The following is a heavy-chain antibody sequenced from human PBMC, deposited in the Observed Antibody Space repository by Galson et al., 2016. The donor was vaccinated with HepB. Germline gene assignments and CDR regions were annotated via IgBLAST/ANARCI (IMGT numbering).Heavy chain of an antibody. Sequence: SLRLSCAASGFTFSNYWVSWVRQAPGKGLDWVAVISKTGDTTFYGDSVKGRFTISRDNSKNTVDLQIHSLRSEDAAVYFCARDFKLGAPDYMDVWGKGTTVTVS. J-gene: IGHJ6*03. D-gene: IGHD1-26*01. CDR1: GFTFSNYW. CDR2: ISKTGDTT. CDR3: ARDFKLGAPDYMDV. V-gene: IGHV3-30*19.